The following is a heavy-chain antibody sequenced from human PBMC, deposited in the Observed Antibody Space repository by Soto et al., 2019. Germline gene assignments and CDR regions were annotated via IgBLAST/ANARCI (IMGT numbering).Heavy chain of an antibody. V-gene: IGHV1-2*02. Sequence: QVQLVQSGAEVKKPGASVKVSCKASGYNFIGYYIHWVRQAPGQGLEWMGWLNPNLGDTTYAPKFQHGVTMDRDTSITTGYMELTNWRSDDTAVYYCARLTGDGYTYGGTRAFDFWGQGTMVTVSS. CDR3: ARLTGDGYTYGGTRAFDF. CDR1: GYNFIGYY. CDR2: LNPNLGDT. D-gene: IGHD5-12*01. J-gene: IGHJ3*01.